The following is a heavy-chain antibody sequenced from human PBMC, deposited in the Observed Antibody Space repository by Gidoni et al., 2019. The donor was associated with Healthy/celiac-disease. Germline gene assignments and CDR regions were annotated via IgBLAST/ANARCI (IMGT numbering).Heavy chain of an antibody. CDR3: ARGAMATATPYDY. J-gene: IGHJ4*02. Sequence: QVQLVQSGAEVKQPGASAKVSCKASGYTITSYYMHRVRPAPGQGLEWMGIINPSGGSTSYAQKFQGRVTMTRDTSTSTVYMELSSLRSEDTAVYYCARGAMATATPYDYWGQGTLVTVSS. V-gene: IGHV1-46*01. CDR1: GYTITSYY. D-gene: IGHD5-18*01. CDR2: INPSGGST.